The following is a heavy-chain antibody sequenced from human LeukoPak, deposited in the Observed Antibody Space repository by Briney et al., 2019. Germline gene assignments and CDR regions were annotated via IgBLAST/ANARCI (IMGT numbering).Heavy chain of an antibody. CDR3: ARGDLTYYYDSSGYSLDY. Sequence: ASVKVSCKASGYTFTSYDINWVRQATGQGLEWMGWMNPNSGNTGYAQKFQGRVTMTRDTSISTAYMELSRLRSDDTAVYYCARGDLTYYYDSSGYSLDYWGQGTLVTVSS. V-gene: IGHV1-8*01. J-gene: IGHJ4*02. D-gene: IGHD3-22*01. CDR1: GYTFTSYD. CDR2: MNPNSGNT.